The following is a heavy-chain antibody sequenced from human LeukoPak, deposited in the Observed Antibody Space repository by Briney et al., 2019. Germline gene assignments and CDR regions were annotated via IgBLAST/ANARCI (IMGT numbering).Heavy chain of an antibody. J-gene: IGHJ4*02. CDR3: ARELTYYDSSGRFDY. D-gene: IGHD3-22*01. CDR2: INPIGGST. CDR1: GYTFTSYY. V-gene: IGHV1-46*01. Sequence: ASVKVSCKASGYTFTSYYMHWVRQAPGQGLEWMGIINPIGGSTSYAQKFQGRVTMTRDMSTSTVYMELSSLRSEDTAVYYCARELTYYDSSGRFDYWGQGTLVTVSS.